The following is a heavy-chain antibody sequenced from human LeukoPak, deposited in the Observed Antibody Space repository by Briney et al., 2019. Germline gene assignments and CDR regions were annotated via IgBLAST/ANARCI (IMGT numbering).Heavy chain of an antibody. CDR3: ARGGGSGSYYRRGWFDP. D-gene: IGHD3-10*01. CDR2: ISYDGSNK. J-gene: IGHJ5*02. CDR1: GFTFSSYG. Sequence: PGRSLRLSCAASGFTFSSYGMHWVRQAPGKGLEWVAVISYDGSNKYYADSVKGRFTISRDNSKNTLYLQMNSLRAEDTAVYYCARGGGSGSYYRRGWFDPWGQGTLVTVSS. V-gene: IGHV3-30*03.